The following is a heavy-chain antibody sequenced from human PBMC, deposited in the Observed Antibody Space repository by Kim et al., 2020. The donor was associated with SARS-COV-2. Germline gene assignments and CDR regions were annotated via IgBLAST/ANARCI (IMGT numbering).Heavy chain of an antibody. V-gene: IGHV3-23*03. D-gene: IGHD3-10*01. CDR2: IYSGGSST. Sequence: GGSLRLSCAASGFTFSSYAMSWVRQAPGKGLEWVSVIYSGGSSTYYADSVKGRFTISRDNSKNTLYLQMNSLRAEDTAVYYCAKGGAPTMVRGWYFDLWGRGTLVTVSS. J-gene: IGHJ2*01. CDR1: GFTFSSYA. CDR3: AKGGAPTMVRGWYFDL.